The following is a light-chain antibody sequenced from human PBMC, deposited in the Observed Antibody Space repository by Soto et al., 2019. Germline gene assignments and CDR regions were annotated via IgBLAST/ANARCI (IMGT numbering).Light chain of an antibody. Sequence: EIVLTQSPGTLSLSPGERATLSCRASQSVSSSYLAWYQQKPGQTPKLLIYGASNRATGIPDRFSGSGAGTHSTLTISRLEPEDFAVYYCQQFGNSPYTFGQGTKLEIK. CDR3: QQFGNSPYT. CDR1: QSVSSSY. J-gene: IGKJ2*01. V-gene: IGKV3-20*01. CDR2: GAS.